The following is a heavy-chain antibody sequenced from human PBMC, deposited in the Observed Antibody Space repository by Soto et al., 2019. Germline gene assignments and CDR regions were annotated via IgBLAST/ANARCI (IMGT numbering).Heavy chain of an antibody. CDR2: LSISSSTR. J-gene: IGHJ4*02. Sequence: EVQLVESGGGLVQPGGSLRLSCAASGFTFSSYVINWVRQAPGKGLEWVSYLSISSSTRYYADSVRGRFTISRDNAKNSLYLQMNSLRDEDTAVYYCARGRGFFDYWGQGTLVTVSS. V-gene: IGHV3-48*02. CDR3: ARGRGFFDY. CDR1: GFTFSSYV.